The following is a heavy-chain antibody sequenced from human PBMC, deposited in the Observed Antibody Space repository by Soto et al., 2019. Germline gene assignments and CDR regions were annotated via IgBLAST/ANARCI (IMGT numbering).Heavy chain of an antibody. CDR3: ARDPGSGRGWHDAFAI. Sequence: ASVKVSCKASGYTFSSYDINWERQATGQGPEWMGWMNPYTGHADYAEKFQGRVSMTRNTSISTAYMEVSSLRYDDAAVYYCARDPGSGRGWHDAFAIWGQGTMVTVSS. J-gene: IGHJ3*02. D-gene: IGHD6-19*01. CDR1: GYTFSSYD. V-gene: IGHV1-8*01. CDR2: MNPYTGHA.